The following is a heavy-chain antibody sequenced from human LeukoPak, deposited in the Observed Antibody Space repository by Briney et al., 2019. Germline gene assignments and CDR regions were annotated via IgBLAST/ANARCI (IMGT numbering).Heavy chain of an antibody. J-gene: IGHJ6*02. CDR2: VHHNGTR. CDR3: ATAPILRGEGGEHYRCGMDV. CDR1: IGSISSGNW. D-gene: IGHD2-2*02. Sequence: SETLSLTCGVSIGSISSGNWWSWVRQSPGKGLEWIGEVHHNGTRTYNPSLKSRVTISADTFKNHFSLILTSLTAADTAVYYCATAPILRGEGGEHYRCGMDVWGQGTTVIVSS. V-gene: IGHV4/OR15-8*01.